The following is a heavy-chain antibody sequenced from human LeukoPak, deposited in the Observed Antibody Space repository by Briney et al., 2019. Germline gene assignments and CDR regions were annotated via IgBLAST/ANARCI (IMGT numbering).Heavy chain of an antibody. CDR3: ARDIRVAAAIYYYYYYGMDV. J-gene: IGHJ6*02. V-gene: IGHV4-61*02. CDR2: IYTSGST. CDR1: GGSINIGSYY. D-gene: IGHD6-13*01. Sequence: PSQTLSLTCTVSGGSINIGSYYWNWIRQPAGKGLEWIGRIYTSGSTNYNPSLKSRVTISLDTSKNQFSLKLSSVTAADTAVYYCARDIRVAAAIYYYYYYGMDVWGQGTTVTVSS.